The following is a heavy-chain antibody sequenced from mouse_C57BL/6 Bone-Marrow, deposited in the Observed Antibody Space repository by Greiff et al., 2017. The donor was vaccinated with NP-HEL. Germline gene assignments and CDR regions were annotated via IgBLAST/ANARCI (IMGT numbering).Heavy chain of an antibody. CDR1: GYTFTSYW. CDR3: ARGGGTGYYAMDY. J-gene: IGHJ4*01. D-gene: IGHD1-1*02. V-gene: IGHV1-72*01. Sequence: LQQPGASVKLSCKASGYTFTSYWMHWVKQRPGRGLEWIGRIDPNSGGTKYNEKFKSKATLTVDKPSSTAYMQLSSLTSEDSAVYYCARGGGTGYYAMDYWGQGTSVTVSS. CDR2: IDPNSGGT.